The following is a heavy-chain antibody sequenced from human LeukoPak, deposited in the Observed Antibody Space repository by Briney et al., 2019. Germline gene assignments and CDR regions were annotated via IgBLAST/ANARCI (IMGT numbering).Heavy chain of an antibody. J-gene: IGHJ6*03. CDR3: ARGATSYDFYYYYMDV. V-gene: IGHV1-69*06. CDR2: IIPIFGTA. D-gene: IGHD3-3*01. CDR1: GFTFSSYA. Sequence: GGSLRLSCAASGFTFSSYAISWVRQAPGQGLEWMGGIIPIFGTANYAQKFQGRVTITADKSTSTAYMELSSLRSEDTAVYYCARGATSYDFYYYYMDVWGKGTTVTVSS.